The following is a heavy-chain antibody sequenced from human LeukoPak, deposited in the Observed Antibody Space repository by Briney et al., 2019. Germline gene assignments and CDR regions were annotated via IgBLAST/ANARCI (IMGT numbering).Heavy chain of an antibody. Sequence: ASVKVSCKASGGTFGNNGIGWVRQAPGQGLEWMGWISAYNGNTNYAQKLQGRVTMTTDTSTSTAYMELRSLRSDDTAVYYCARVIAAAGTNWFDPWGQGTLVTVSS. CDR3: ARVIAAAGTNWFDP. J-gene: IGHJ5*02. CDR2: ISAYNGNT. CDR1: GGTFGNNG. V-gene: IGHV1-18*01. D-gene: IGHD6-13*01.